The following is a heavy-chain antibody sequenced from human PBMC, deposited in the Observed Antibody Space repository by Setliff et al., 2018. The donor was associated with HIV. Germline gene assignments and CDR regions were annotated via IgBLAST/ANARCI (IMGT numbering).Heavy chain of an antibody. CDR2: LYYSGST. V-gene: IGHV4-39*07. D-gene: IGHD3-16*01. CDR3: ARTPSRGGFDY. J-gene: IGHJ4*02. Sequence: PSETLSLTCTVSGDSTTSSSSYWGWIRQPPGKGLEWIGNLYYSGSTYYNPSLKSRVTISLDTSKNQFSLHVNSVTAADTAVYYCARTPSRGGFDYWGQGTLVTVSS. CDR1: GDSTTSSSSY.